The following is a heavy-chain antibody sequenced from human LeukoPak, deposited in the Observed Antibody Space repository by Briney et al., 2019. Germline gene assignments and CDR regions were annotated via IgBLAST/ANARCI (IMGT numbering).Heavy chain of an antibody. CDR3: ARASGEYSSSSMGYYYYMDV. J-gene: IGHJ6*03. CDR1: GGSISSYY. V-gene: IGHV4-59*01. Sequence: SETLSLTCTVSGGSISSYYWSWIRQPPGKGLEWIGYIYYSGSTNYNPSLKSRVTISVDTSKNQFSLELSSVTAADTAVYYCARASGEYSSSSMGYYYYMDVWGKGTTVTVSS. CDR2: IYYSGST. D-gene: IGHD6-6*01.